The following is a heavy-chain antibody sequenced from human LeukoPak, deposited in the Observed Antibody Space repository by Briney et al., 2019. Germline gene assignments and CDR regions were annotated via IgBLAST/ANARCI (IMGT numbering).Heavy chain of an antibody. J-gene: IGHJ4*02. D-gene: IGHD3-22*01. CDR1: GYTFTGYY. V-gene: IGHV1-2*02. CDR3: ARDFTPYYYDSSGYWPIFEDY. Sequence: PGASVKVSCKASGYTFTGYYMHWVRQAPGQGLEWMGWINPNSGGTNYAQKFQGRVTMTRDTSISTAYMELSRLRSDDTAVYYCARDFTPYYYDSSGYWPIFEDYWGQGTLVTVSS. CDR2: INPNSGGT.